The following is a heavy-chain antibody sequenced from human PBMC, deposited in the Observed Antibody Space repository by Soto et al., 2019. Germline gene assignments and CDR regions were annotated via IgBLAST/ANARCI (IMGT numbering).Heavy chain of an antibody. J-gene: IGHJ4*02. CDR2: IGTRGNTK. Sequence: PGGSLRLSCATSGFTFSDYYMSWIRQAPGKGLEWVSYIGTRGNTKYYADSVRGRFTISRDNAKNSLYQQMNSLRADDTAVYYCARDGTEYYGEYYDYWGQGIPVTVSS. D-gene: IGHD4-17*01. V-gene: IGHV3-11*01. CDR3: ARDGTEYYGEYYDY. CDR1: GFTFSDYY.